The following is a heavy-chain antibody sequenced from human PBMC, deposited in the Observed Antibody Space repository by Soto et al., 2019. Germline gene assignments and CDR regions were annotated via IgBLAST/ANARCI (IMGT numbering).Heavy chain of an antibody. D-gene: IGHD5-18*01. V-gene: IGHV3-21*01. CDR2: ISGNSDYI. CDR1: GVTISGYG. Sequence: KTGGCLRHSCASSGVTISGYGMNWISQAPGKGLEWVSSISGNSDYIYYPDSVKGRFTISRDNAKNSVYLQMNSLRAEDTAVYYCARDFHSSRGGNGYFSYWGLGTLVTVSS. CDR3: ARDFHSSRGGNGYFSY. J-gene: IGHJ4*02.